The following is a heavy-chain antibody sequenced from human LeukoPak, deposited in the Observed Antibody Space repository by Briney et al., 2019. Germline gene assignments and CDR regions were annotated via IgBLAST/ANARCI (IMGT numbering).Heavy chain of an antibody. V-gene: IGHV4-59*12. D-gene: IGHD6-13*01. CDR3: ARREQQLTKPSDY. CDR2: IYYSGST. J-gene: IGHJ4*02. Sequence: SETLSLTCTVSGGSSSSNYWSWIRQPPGKGLEWIGYIYYSGSTNYNPSLKSRVTISVDTSKNQFSLKLSSVTAADTAVYYCARREQQLTKPSDYWGQGTLVTVSS. CDR1: GGSSSSNY.